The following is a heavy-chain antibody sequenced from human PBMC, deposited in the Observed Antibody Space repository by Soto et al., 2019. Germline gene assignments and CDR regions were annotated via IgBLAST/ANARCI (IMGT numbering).Heavy chain of an antibody. CDR1: GGSISSYY. V-gene: IGHV4-59*01. CDR2: IYYSGST. J-gene: IGHJ5*02. D-gene: IGHD5-18*01. Sequence: SETLPLTCTVSGGSISSYYWSWIRQPTGKGLEWIGYIYYSGSTNYNPSLKSRVTISVDTSKNQFSLKLSSVTAADTAVYYCARSSGVQLWLSPFPWFDPWGQGTLVTVSS. CDR3: ARSSGVQLWLSPFPWFDP.